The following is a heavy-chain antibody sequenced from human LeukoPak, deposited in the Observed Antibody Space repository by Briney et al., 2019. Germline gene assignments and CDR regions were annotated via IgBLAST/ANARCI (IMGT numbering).Heavy chain of an antibody. CDR1: GFIFSNYY. CDR2: IHNSGTT. D-gene: IGHD3-10*01. V-gene: IGHV4-34*01. J-gene: IGHJ4*02. Sequence: GSLRLSCAASGFIFSNYYMGWVRQAPGKGLEWIGEIHNSGTTNYNPSLNSRVTISEDTSKNQFYLNLSSVTAADTAVYYCARRYYYNLGSFPFDFWGQGTLVTVSS. CDR3: ARRYYYNLGSFPFDF.